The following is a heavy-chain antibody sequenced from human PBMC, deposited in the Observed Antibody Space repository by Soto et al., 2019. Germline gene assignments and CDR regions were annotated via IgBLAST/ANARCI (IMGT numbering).Heavy chain of an antibody. CDR2: ISWNSGSI. V-gene: IGHV3-9*01. Sequence: SLRLSCAASGFTFDDYAMHWVRQAPGKGLEWVSGISWNSGSIGYADSVKGRFTISRDNAKNTLYLQMNSLRAEDTAVYYCARVFYCSGGSCRTSYYYMDVWGKGTTVTVSS. CDR1: GFTFDDYA. D-gene: IGHD2-15*01. J-gene: IGHJ6*03. CDR3: ARVFYCSGGSCRTSYYYMDV.